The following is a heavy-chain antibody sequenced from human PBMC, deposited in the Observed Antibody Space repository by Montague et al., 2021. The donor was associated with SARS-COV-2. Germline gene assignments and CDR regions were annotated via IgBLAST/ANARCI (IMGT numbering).Heavy chain of an antibody. V-gene: IGHV2-70*12. J-gene: IGHJ3*02. Sequence: PALVKPTQTLTLTCTFSGFSLSTSGMCVSWIRQPPGKALEWLALIDWDDDKYYSTSLKTRLTISKDTSKNQVVLTMSNMDPVDTATYYCAHSYYDILTGYLDAFDIWGQGTMVTVSS. CDR3: AHSYYDILTGYLDAFDI. CDR1: GFSLSTSGMC. CDR2: IDWDDDK. D-gene: IGHD3-9*01.